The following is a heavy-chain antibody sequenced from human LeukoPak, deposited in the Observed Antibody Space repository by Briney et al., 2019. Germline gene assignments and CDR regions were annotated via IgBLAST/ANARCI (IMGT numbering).Heavy chain of an antibody. CDR1: GFTFSSYG. Sequence: PGGSLRLSCAASGFTFSSYGMHWVRQAPGKGLEWVAFIRFDGNNKYYADSVKGRFTISRDNSKNTLYLQMNSLRAEDTAVYYCAKDGYYDFWSGYYTGEVRDGWFDPWGQGTLVTVSS. CDR2: IRFDGNNK. V-gene: IGHV3-30*02. J-gene: IGHJ5*02. CDR3: AKDGYYDFWSGYYTGEVRDGWFDP. D-gene: IGHD3-3*01.